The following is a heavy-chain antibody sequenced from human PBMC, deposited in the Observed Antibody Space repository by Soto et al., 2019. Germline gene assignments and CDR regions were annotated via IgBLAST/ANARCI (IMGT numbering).Heavy chain of an antibody. V-gene: IGHV1-46*01. Sequence: SVKVSCKASGYTFSNYYMHWVRHAPGQGLEWMGIINPSGDATTYAQKFQGRVTMTRDTSTSTIYMELSSLRSADTAVYYCAREIVVVVAATQDIPIYDAFEIWGQGKMVTV. CDR3: AREIVVVVAATQDIPIYDAFEI. CDR1: GYTFSNYY. D-gene: IGHD2-15*01. J-gene: IGHJ3*02. CDR2: INPSGDAT.